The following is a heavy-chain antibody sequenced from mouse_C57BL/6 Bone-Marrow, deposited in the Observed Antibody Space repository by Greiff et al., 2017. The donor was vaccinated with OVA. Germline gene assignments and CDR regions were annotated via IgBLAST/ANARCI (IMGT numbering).Heavy chain of an antibody. D-gene: IGHD3-2*02. CDR3: ARRGTAQANYYAMDY. CDR2: ISNLAYSI. CDR1: GFTFSDYG. J-gene: IGHJ4*01. Sequence: DVMLVESGGGLVQPGGSLTLSCAASGFTFSDYGMAWVRQAPRKGPEWVAFISNLAYSIYYADTVTGRFTISRENAKNTLYLEMSSLRSEDTAMYYCARRGTAQANYYAMDYWGQGTSVTVSS. V-gene: IGHV5-15*04.